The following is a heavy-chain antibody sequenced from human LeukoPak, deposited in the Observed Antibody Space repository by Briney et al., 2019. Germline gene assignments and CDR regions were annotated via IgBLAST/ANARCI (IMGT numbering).Heavy chain of an antibody. J-gene: IGHJ3*02. D-gene: IGHD5-18*01. Sequence: SETLSLTCAVYGGSFSGYYWSWIRQPPGKGLEWIGEINHSGSTNYNPSLKSRVTISVDMSKNQFSLRLSSVTAADTAVYYCARDRAVQLWFAFDIWGQGTMVTVSS. CDR1: GGSFSGYY. V-gene: IGHV4-34*01. CDR3: ARDRAVQLWFAFDI. CDR2: INHSGST.